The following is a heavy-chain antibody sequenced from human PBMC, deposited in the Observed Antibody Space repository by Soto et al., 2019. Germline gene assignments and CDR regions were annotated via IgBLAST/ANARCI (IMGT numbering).Heavy chain of an antibody. CDR2: IRSKANSYAT. J-gene: IGHJ6*02. Sequence: GGTLRLPCAASGFTFSGTAMHWVRQASGKGLEWVGRIRSKANSYATAYAASVKGRFTISRDDSKNTAYLQMNSLKTEDTAVYYCTRSVGIVCTLYGRDVWGQGTTVTVSS. CDR1: GFTFSGTA. V-gene: IGHV3-73*01. D-gene: IGHD1-26*01. CDR3: TRSVGIVCTLYGRDV.